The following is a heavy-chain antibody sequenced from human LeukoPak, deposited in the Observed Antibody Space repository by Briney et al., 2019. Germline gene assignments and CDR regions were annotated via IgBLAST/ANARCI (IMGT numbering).Heavy chain of an antibody. D-gene: IGHD3-10*01. CDR3: ARADFYGSGPNAFDI. V-gene: IGHV1-2*04. CDR2: INPNSGGT. Sequence: ASVKVSCKASAYTFTGYYMHWVRQAPGQGLEWMGWINPNSGGTNYAQKFQGWVTMTRDTSISTAYMELSRLRSDDTAVYYCARADFYGSGPNAFDIWGQGTMVTVSS. CDR1: AYTFTGYY. J-gene: IGHJ3*02.